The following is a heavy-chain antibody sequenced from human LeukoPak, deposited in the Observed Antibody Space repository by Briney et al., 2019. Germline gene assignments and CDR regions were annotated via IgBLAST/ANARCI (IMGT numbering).Heavy chain of an antibody. CDR2: IYTSGDT. CDR3: ARDSAYYDSSGYLKEDWFDP. J-gene: IGHJ5*02. Sequence: SQTLSLTCTVSGGSISSGSYYWSWIRQPAGKGLEWIGRIYTSGDTNYNPSLKSRVTISVDTSKNQFSLKLSSVTAADTAVYYCARDSAYYDSSGYLKEDWFDPWGQGTPVTVSS. CDR1: GGSISSGSYY. D-gene: IGHD3-22*01. V-gene: IGHV4-61*02.